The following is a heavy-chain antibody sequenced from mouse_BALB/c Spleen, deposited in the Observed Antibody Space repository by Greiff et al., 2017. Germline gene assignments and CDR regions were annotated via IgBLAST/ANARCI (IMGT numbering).Heavy chain of an antibody. V-gene: IGHV1-69*02. J-gene: IGHJ3*01. CDR3: TRDEAAWFAY. CDR1: GYTFTSYW. CDR2: IYPSDSYT. Sequence: VQLQQPGAELVRPGASVKLSCKASGYTFTSYWINWVKQRPGQGLEWIGNIYPSDSYTNYNQKFKDKATLTVDKSSSTAYMQLSSPTSEDSAVYYCTRDEAAWFAYWGQGTLVTVSA.